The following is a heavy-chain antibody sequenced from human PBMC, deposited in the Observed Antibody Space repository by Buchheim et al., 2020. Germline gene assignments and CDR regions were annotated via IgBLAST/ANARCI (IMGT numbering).Heavy chain of an antibody. Sequence: VQLVESGGGLVQPGGSLRLSCAASGFTFSSYGMHWVRQAPGKGLEWVAVISYDGSNKYYADSVKGRFTISRDNSKNTLYLQMNSLRAEDTAVYYCAAGSTVTIDYWGQGTL. V-gene: IGHV3-30*03. CDR3: AAGSTVTIDY. D-gene: IGHD4-17*01. CDR2: ISYDGSNK. CDR1: GFTFSSYG. J-gene: IGHJ4*02.